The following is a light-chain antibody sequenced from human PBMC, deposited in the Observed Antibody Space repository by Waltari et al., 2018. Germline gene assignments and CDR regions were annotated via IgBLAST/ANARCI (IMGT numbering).Light chain of an antibody. J-gene: IGLJ1*01. V-gene: IGLV2-14*03. CDR1: SSDVGGYNY. CDR3: SSYTCSSTLYV. Sequence: QSALTQPASVSGSPGQSITISCTGTSSDVGGYNYVSWYQQHPGKAPKLMIYDVSNRPSGVSNRFSGSKSGNTASLTISGLQAEDEADYYCSSYTCSSTLYVFGTGTKVTVL. CDR2: DVS.